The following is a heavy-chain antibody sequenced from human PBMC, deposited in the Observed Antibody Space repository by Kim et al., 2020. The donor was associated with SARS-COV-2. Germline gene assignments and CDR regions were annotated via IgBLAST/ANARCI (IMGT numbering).Heavy chain of an antibody. D-gene: IGHD3-22*01. Sequence: GGSLRLSCAASGFTFRNYAMRWVRQAPGKGLEWVSGISDSGRSTGYAASVKGRFTISRDNFKNTLYLQMNSLRAEDTAVYHCAPNPTTYVDASGYHLDYWGQGTLVTVSS. CDR1: GFTFRNYA. CDR2: ISDSGRST. V-gene: IGHV3-23*01. J-gene: IGHJ4*02. CDR3: APNPTTYVDASGYHLDY.